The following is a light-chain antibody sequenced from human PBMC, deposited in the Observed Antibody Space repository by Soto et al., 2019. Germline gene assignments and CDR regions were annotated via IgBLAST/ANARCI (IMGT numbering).Light chain of an antibody. CDR2: GAS. Sequence: EIVLTQSPGTLSLSPGERATLSCRASQSVSSSYLAWYQQKPGQAPRLLIYGASSRATGIPDRFSGSGSGTDFTLTMNILETEDYAVYYCQQYGSSPRTVGQGTKVDSK. CDR3: QQYGSSPRT. V-gene: IGKV3-20*01. J-gene: IGKJ1*01. CDR1: QSVSSSY.